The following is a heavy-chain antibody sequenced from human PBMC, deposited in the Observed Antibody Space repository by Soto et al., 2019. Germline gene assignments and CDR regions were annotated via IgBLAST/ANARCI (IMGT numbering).Heavy chain of an antibody. D-gene: IGHD6-19*01. CDR1: GGSISSGDYY. J-gene: IGHJ4*02. CDR2: IYYSGST. V-gene: IGHV4-30-4*01. CDR3: ASEDRYSSGWTDY. Sequence: PSETLSLTCTVSGGSISSGDYYWSWIRQPPGKGLAWIGYIYYSGSTYYNPSLKSRVTISVDTSKNQFSLKLSSVTAADTAAYYCASEDRYSSGWTDYWGQGTLVTVSS.